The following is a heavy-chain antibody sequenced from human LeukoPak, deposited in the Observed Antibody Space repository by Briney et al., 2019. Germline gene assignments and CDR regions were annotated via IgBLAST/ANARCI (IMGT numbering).Heavy chain of an antibody. CDR3: ARSAFWKTFDF. J-gene: IGHJ4*02. CDR1: GYTFTAYH. D-gene: IGHD3-3*01. V-gene: IGHV1-18*01. CDR2: INGFNGNT. Sequence: GASVKVSCKTSGYTFTAYHITWVLQTPGQGLEWMGWINGFNGNTNYAQKLQDRVTMATDTSTTTAYMELRSLTSDDSAVYYCARSAFWKTFDFWGQGTLVTVSS.